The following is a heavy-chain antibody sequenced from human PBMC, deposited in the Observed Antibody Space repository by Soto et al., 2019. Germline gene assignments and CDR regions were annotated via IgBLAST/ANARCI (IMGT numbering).Heavy chain of an antibody. V-gene: IGHV1-2*04. Sequence: ASVKVSCKASGYTFTGYYMHWVRQAPGQGLEWMGWINPNSGGTNYAQKFQGWVTMTRDTSISTAYMELSRLRSDDTAVYYCARGYLYCSGVSCYRADWFDPWGQGTLVTVSS. D-gene: IGHD2-15*01. CDR3: ARGYLYCSGVSCYRADWFDP. J-gene: IGHJ5*02. CDR1: GYTFTGYY. CDR2: INPNSGGT.